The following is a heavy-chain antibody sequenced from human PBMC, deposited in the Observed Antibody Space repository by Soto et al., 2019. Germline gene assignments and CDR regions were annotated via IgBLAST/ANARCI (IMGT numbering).Heavy chain of an antibody. CDR2: VYYSGNT. V-gene: IGHV4-59*01. CDR1: GGSINAYF. D-gene: IGHD6-19*01. Sequence: QVQLQESGPGLVKPSETLSLTCTVSGGSINAYFWPWIRQAPGKGLEWIGYVYYSGNTNYNPSLKSRVSISLHTSKNQFSLKLSSVTAADTAVYYCARGVDRQWADYWGQGTLVTVSS. CDR3: ARGVDRQWADY. J-gene: IGHJ4*02.